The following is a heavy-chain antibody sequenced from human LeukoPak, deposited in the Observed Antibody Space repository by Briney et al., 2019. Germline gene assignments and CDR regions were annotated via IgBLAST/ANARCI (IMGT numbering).Heavy chain of an antibody. D-gene: IGHD3-22*01. J-gene: IGHJ4*02. CDR1: GYSFTSYW. Sequence: RGESLKISCKGSGYSFTSYWIGWVRQMPGKGLEWMGIIYPGDSDTRYSPSFQGQVTISADKSISTAYLQWSSLKASDTAMYYCASQGDSSGYYYLPFDYWGQGTLVTVSS. V-gene: IGHV5-51*01. CDR3: ASQGDSSGYYYLPFDY. CDR2: IYPGDSDT.